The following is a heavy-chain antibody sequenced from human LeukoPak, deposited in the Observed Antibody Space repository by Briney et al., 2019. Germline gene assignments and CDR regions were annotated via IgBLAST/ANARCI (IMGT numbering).Heavy chain of an antibody. V-gene: IGHV1-69*04. CDR2: IIPILGIA. CDR1: GGTFSSYA. D-gene: IGHD3-10*01. Sequence: SVKVSCKASGGTFSSYAISWVRQAPGQGLEWMGRIIPILGIANYAQKFQGRVTITTDESTSTAYMELSSLRSEDTAVYYCARHRSRDLWFGELRYYYMDVWGKGTTVTVSS. J-gene: IGHJ6*03. CDR3: ARHRSRDLWFGELRYYYMDV.